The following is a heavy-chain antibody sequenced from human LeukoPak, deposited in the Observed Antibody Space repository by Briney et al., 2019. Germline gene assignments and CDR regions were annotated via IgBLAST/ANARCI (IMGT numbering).Heavy chain of an antibody. V-gene: IGHV4-31*03. CDR2: IYYSGST. J-gene: IGHJ3*02. CDR1: GGSISSGGYS. CDR3: ARVPLLWFRELLDAFDI. Sequence: SQTLSLTCTVSGGSISSGGYSWSWIRQHPGKGLEWIGYIYYSGSTYYNPSLKSRVTISVDTSKNQFSLKLSSVTAADTAVYYCARVPLLWFRELLDAFDIWGQGTMVTVSS. D-gene: IGHD3-10*01.